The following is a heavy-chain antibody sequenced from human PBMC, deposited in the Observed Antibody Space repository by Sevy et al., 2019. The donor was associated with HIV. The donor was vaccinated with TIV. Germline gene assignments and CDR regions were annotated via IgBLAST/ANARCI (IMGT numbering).Heavy chain of an antibody. CDR1: GFTFSYYG. CDR2: IGYDGTDK. J-gene: IGHJ4*02. V-gene: IGHV3-30*02. CDR3: AKNTASAGTGGFDY. D-gene: IGHD6-13*01. Sequence: GGSLRLSCTAFGFTFSYYGMHWVRQAPGKGLEWVAFIGYDGTDKYYSESVKGRFAISRDNSKNTVFLEMNSLRTDDTAIYYCAKNTASAGTGGFDYWGQGALVTVSS.